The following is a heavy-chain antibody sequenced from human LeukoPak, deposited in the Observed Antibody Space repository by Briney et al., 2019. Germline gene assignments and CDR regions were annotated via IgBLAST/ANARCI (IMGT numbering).Heavy chain of an antibody. D-gene: IGHD4-17*01. CDR1: GGSISSYY. CDR3: ARDRIATVNNWFDP. V-gene: IGHV4-4*07. CDR2: IYTSGST. Sequence: SETLSLTCTVSGGSISSYYWSWIRQPAGKGLEWIGRIYTSGSTNYNPSLESRVTMSVDTSKNQFSLKLSSVTAADTAVYYCARDRIATVNNWFDPWGQGTLVTVSS. J-gene: IGHJ5*02.